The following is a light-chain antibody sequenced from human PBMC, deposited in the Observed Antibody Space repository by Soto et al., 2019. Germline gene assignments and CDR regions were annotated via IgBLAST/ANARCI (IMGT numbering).Light chain of an antibody. CDR1: QSVSSSY. CDR2: GAS. V-gene: IGKV3-20*01. CDR3: QQHGSSPRT. J-gene: IGKJ1*01. Sequence: EIVLTQSPGTLSLSPGERVTLSCRASQSVSSSYLAWYQQIPGQAPRLLLYGASRRATGIPDRFSGSGSGTDFTLTISRQEPEDFAVYYCQQHGSSPRTFGQGTKVEIK.